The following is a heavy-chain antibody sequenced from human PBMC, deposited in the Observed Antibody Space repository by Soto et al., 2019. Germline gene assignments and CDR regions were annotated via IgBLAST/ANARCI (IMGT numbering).Heavy chain of an antibody. CDR1: GGSISSYY. D-gene: IGHD3-16*01. CDR3: SRVFGAYRYFDY. CDR2: ISNSGGT. J-gene: IGHJ4*02. V-gene: IGHV4-59*01. Sequence: SETLSLTCTVSGGSISSYYWSWVRQPPGKGLEWIGYISNSGGTNVNPSLKGRVTLSVDTSMNHFSLRLSSVTAADTAVYFCSRVFGAYRYFDYWGQGTLVTVSS.